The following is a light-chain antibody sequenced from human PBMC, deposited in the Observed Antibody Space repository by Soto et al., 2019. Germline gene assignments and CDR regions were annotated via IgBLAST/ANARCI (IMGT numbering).Light chain of an antibody. CDR2: EVS. V-gene: IGLV2-14*01. Sequence: QSVRTQPASVSGSPGQSITISCTGTSSGVGGYDYVSWYQLHPGKAPKLMVFEVSNRPSGVSYRFSGSKSGNTASLTISGLQAEDEADYFCSSYSISTAYLFGTGTKVTVL. CDR3: SSYSISTAYL. J-gene: IGLJ1*01. CDR1: SSGVGGYDY.